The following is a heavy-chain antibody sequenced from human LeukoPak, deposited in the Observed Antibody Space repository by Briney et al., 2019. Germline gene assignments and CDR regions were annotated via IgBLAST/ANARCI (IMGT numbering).Heavy chain of an antibody. CDR3: AGATTHDAFDI. J-gene: IGHJ3*02. D-gene: IGHD1-26*01. Sequence: SQTLSLTCTLSGGSISRGGYYWSSIRQHPGKGLEWIGYIYYSGSTYYNPSLKSRVTISVDTSKNQFSLKLSAVTAADTAVYYCAGATTHDAFDIWGQGTMVTVSS. V-gene: IGHV4-31*03. CDR2: IYYSGST. CDR1: GGSISRGGYY.